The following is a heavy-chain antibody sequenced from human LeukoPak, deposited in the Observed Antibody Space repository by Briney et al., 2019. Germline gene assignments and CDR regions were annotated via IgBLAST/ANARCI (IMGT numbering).Heavy chain of an antibody. CDR2: INPSGGST. CDR3: ARGVKGYSYGYDWFDP. D-gene: IGHD5-18*01. CDR1: GYTFTSYY. Sequence: GASVKVSCKASGYTFTSYYMHWVRQAPGQGLEWMGIINPSGGSTSYAQKFQGRVTMTRDTSTSTVYMELSSLRSEDTAVYYCARGVKGYSYGYDWFDPWGQGTLVTVSS. V-gene: IGHV1-46*01. J-gene: IGHJ5*02.